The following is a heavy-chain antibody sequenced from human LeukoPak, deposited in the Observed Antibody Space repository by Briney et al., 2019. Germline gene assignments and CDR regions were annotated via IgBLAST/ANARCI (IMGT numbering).Heavy chain of an antibody. J-gene: IGHJ6*03. CDR2: IWYDGSNK. CDR3: ARGLSGTTPYFYYYMDV. V-gene: IGHV3-33*01. D-gene: IGHD1-7*01. Sequence: PGGSLRLSCAASGFTFSSYGMYWVRQAPGKGLEWEAVIWYDGSNKYYPDSVKGRFTISRDNSKNTLFLQMNSLRAEDTAVYYCARGLSGTTPYFYYYMDVWGKGTTVTVSS. CDR1: GFTFSSYG.